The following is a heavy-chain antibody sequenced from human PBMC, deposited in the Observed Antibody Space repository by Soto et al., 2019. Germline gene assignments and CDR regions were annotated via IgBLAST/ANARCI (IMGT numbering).Heavy chain of an antibody. CDR2: INHSGST. D-gene: IGHD3-22*01. J-gene: IGHJ4*02. CDR3: ARAVFAPNYYDSSGLNY. Sequence: SETLSPTCTVSGGSISSYYWSWIRQPPGKGLEWIGEINHSGSTNYNPSLKSRVTISVDTSKNQFSLKLSSVTAADTAVYYCARAVFAPNYYDSSGLNYWGQGTLVTV. CDR1: GGSISSYY. V-gene: IGHV4-34*01.